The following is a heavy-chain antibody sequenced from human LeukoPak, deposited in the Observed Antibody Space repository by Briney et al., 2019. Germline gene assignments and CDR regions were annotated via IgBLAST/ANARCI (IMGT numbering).Heavy chain of an antibody. CDR2: ISSSSSYI. CDR1: GFTFNSYS. Sequence: GGSLRVSCAASGFTFNSYSMNWVRQAPGKGLEWVSSISSSSSYIYYADSVKGRFTISRDNAKNSLYLQMNSLRAEDTAVYYCARDPQWLGLDYWGQGTLVTVSS. V-gene: IGHV3-21*01. CDR3: ARDPQWLGLDY. J-gene: IGHJ4*02. D-gene: IGHD6-19*01.